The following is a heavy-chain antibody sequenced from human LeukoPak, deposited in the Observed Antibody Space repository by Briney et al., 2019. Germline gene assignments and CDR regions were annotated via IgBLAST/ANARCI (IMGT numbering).Heavy chain of an antibody. V-gene: IGHV4-39*07. CDR3: VSGDYVVY. CDR1: GGSISSSSYY. D-gene: IGHD3-3*02. CDR2: IYYSGST. Sequence: SETLSLTCTVSGGSISSSSYYWGWIRQPPGKGLEWIGSIYYSGSTYYNPSLKSRVTISVDTSKNQFSLKRSSVTAADTAVYYCVSGDYVVYWGQGTLVTVSS. J-gene: IGHJ4*02.